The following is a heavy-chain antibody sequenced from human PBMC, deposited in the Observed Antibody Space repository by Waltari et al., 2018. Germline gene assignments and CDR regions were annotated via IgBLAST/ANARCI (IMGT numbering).Heavy chain of an antibody. D-gene: IGHD5-12*01. J-gene: IGHJ4*02. V-gene: IGHV1-46*01. CDR1: GFTFTSHY. CDR2: FSPSCYIT. CDR3: VREGYNDAKNFDY. Sequence: QVQLVQSGAEVKKPGASVELSCKASGFTFTSHYMHWVRQAPGQGLEWVGAFSPSCYITSYAQKVQGRLTMTRDTSTNTVYMQLSSLTSEDTAVYYCVREGYNDAKNFDYWGQGTLVTVSS.